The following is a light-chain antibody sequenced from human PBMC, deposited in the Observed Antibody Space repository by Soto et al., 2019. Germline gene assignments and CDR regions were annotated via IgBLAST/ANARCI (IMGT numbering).Light chain of an antibody. Sequence: DIQMTQSRSSVSASVGDTVTITCRASQGVGVWLGWYQQKPGKAPHLLIYGASGLQVGVPSRFSGSVSGADFALTISNLQPEDFATYYCQQAYSHPLTFGGGTKVEIK. J-gene: IGKJ4*01. V-gene: IGKV1-12*01. CDR1: QGVGVW. CDR2: GAS. CDR3: QQAYSHPLT.